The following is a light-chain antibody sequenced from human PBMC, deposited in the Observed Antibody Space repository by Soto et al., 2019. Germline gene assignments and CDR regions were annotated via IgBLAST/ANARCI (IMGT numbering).Light chain of an antibody. J-gene: IGLJ2*01. CDR3: SSYTSSLDVV. CDR2: DVR. V-gene: IGLV2-14*01. CDR1: SSDVGGYNY. Sequence: QSALTQPASVSGSPGQSITISCTGTSSDVGGYNYVSWYQQHPGKAPKLMIYDVRNRPSGVSNRFSVSKSGNTASLTISGLQAEDEADYYCSSYTSSLDVVFGGGTTLTVL.